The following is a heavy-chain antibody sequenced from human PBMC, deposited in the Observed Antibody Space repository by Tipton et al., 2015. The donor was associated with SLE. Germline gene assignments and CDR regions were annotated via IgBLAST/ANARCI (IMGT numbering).Heavy chain of an antibody. CDR3: ARRMVQGGDALDI. J-gene: IGHJ3*02. CDR1: GGSISSYY. Sequence: QLVQSGAGVKPSETLSLTCTVSGGSISSYYWTWIRQPPGKGLEWIGYIYYSGSTNYNPSLKSRVTISVDTSKNQFSLKLTSVTAADTAVYYCARRMVQGGDALDIWGLGTLVTVSS. CDR2: IYYSGST. V-gene: IGHV4-59*08. D-gene: IGHD3-10*01.